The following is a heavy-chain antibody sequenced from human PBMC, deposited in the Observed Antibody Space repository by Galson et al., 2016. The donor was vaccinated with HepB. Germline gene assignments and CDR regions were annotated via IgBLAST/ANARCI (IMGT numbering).Heavy chain of an antibody. V-gene: IGHV3-7*01. CDR2: IKLDGSER. CDR3: ARDVTMSTVIPPDENYYGMDV. CDR1: GFNFSTFW. D-gene: IGHD4/OR15-4a*01. J-gene: IGHJ6*04. Sequence: SLRLSCAASGFNFSTFWMTWVRQAPGKGLEWVANIKLDGSERYYVDSVRGRFTISRDNAKNSVYLQMSRPRGDDTAVYYCARDVTMSTVIPPDENYYGMDVWGKGTTVTVSS.